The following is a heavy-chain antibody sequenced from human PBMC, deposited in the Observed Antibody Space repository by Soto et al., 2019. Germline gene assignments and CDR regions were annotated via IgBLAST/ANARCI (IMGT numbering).Heavy chain of an antibody. V-gene: IGHV1-3*01. D-gene: IGHD2-2*01. CDR1: GYTFTIYA. CDR2: INAGKGNT. J-gene: IGHJ6*03. Sequence: ASVKVSCKASGYTFTIYAMHWVRQAPGQRLEWMGWINAGKGNTKYSQKFQGRVTITRDTSASTAYMEVSSLRSEDTAVYYCARAIDCSSTSCYPGYYYMDVWGKGTTVTVS. CDR3: ARAIDCSSTSCYPGYYYMDV.